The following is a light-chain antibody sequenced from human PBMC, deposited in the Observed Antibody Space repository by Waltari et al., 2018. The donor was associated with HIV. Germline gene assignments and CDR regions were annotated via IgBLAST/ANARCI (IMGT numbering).Light chain of an antibody. CDR2: SDS. J-gene: IGLJ3*02. V-gene: IGLV1-44*01. CDR1: ISNLGTNS. CDR3: AARDDILSGSWV. Sequence: HSVLTQAPSASGTLGQRVTISCSGSISNLGTNSVSWFQQLPGMSPRLSIFSDSQRPSGVPDRFSASKSGTSASLAIDGLESGDEADYYCAARDDILSGSWVFGGGT.